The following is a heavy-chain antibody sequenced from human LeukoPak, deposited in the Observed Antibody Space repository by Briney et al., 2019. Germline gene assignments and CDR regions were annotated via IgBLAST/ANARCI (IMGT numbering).Heavy chain of an antibody. D-gene: IGHD3-22*01. J-gene: IGHJ3*02. V-gene: IGHV3-7*01. Sequence: GGSLRLSCAASGFTFSSYWMSWVRQAPGKGLEWVANIKQDGSEKYYVDSVKGRFTISRDNAKNSLYLQMNSLRAEDTVVYYCARDQYYYDSSGYRLVGAFDIWGQGTMVTVSS. CDR3: ARDQYYYDSSGYRLVGAFDI. CDR2: IKQDGSEK. CDR1: GFTFSSYW.